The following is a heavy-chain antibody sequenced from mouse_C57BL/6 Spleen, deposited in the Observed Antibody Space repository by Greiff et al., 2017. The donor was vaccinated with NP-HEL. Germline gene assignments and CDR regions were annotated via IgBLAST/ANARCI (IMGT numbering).Heavy chain of an antibody. CDR3: TDDGYDYSMDY. V-gene: IGHV6-3*01. CDR2: IRLKSDNYAT. J-gene: IGHJ4*01. CDR1: GFTFSNYW. D-gene: IGHD2-4*01. Sequence: LQQSGGGLVQPGGSMKLSCVASGFTFSNYWMNWVRQSPEKGLEWVAQIRLKSDNYATHYAESVKGRFTISRADSKSSVNLQMNNLRAEDTGIYYCTDDGYDYSMDYWGQGTSVTVSS.